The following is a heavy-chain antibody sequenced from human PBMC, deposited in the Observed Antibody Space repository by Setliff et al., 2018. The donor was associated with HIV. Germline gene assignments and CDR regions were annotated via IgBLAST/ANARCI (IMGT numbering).Heavy chain of an antibody. J-gene: IGHJ3*02. D-gene: IGHD5-18*01. V-gene: IGHV4-39*01. CDR3: AKRPGYGYPFHI. Sequence: LSLTCTVSGGSISSTTYWWGWIRQPPGKGLEWIGTIYYNGNTFYDPSLKSRVTISIDMSKNQFSLKLTSVAAADTAVYYCAKRPGYGYPFHIWGQGTMVTVS. CDR1: GGSISSTTYW. CDR2: IYYNGNT.